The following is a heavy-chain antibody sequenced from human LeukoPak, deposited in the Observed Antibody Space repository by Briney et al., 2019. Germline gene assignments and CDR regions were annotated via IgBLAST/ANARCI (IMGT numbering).Heavy chain of an antibody. J-gene: IGHJ5*02. V-gene: IGHV4-59*08. CDR2: IYYSGST. CDR3: ARRDSSGWYSSWFDP. CDR1: GVSISSYY. D-gene: IGHD6-19*01. Sequence: SETLSLTCTVSGVSISSYYWSWVRQPPGKGLEWVGYIYYSGSTNYNPSLKRRVTISVATSKNQFSLKLSSVTAADTAVYYCARRDSSGWYSSWFDPWGQGTLVTVSS.